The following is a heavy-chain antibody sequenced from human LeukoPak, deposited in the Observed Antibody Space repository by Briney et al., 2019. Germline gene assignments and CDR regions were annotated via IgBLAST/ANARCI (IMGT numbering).Heavy chain of an antibody. CDR1: GFTFNNYG. CDR3: AKDQGYYASGSYYPY. Sequence: GGSLRLSCAASGFTFNNYGMSWVRQAPGKGLEWVSGISGSGGSTYYADSVKGRFTISRDNSKNALYLQMNSLRAEDTAVYYCAKDQGYYASGSYYPYWGQGTLVTVSS. J-gene: IGHJ4*02. D-gene: IGHD3-10*01. CDR2: ISGSGGST. V-gene: IGHV3-23*01.